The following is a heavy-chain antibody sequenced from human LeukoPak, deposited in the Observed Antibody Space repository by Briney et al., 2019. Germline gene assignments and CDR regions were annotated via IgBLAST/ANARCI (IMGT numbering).Heavy chain of an antibody. D-gene: IGHD3-22*01. CDR1: GFSFSSYS. J-gene: IGHJ4*02. CDR3: ARLLRDDSRTVPAFDY. Sequence: GGSLRLSCAASGFSFSSYSMKWVRQAPGKGLEWVSSISSSSNYIYYADSVKGRFTVSRDNSKNTLYLQMNSLRAEDTAIYFCARLLRDDSRTVPAFDYWGQGTLVTVSS. CDR2: ISSSSNYI. V-gene: IGHV3-21*04.